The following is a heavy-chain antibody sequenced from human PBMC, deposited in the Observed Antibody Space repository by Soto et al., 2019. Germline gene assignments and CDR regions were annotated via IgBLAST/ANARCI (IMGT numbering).Heavy chain of an antibody. CDR2: IGGSGGST. Sequence: PGGSLRLSCAASGFIFSSYAMNWVRQAPGKGLEWVSGIGGSGGSTYYVDSVKGRFTISRDNSKNTLYLQMNSLRAEDTAVYYCARGVVVAAAADYWGLGPRVTFSS. V-gene: IGHV3-23*01. CDR3: ARGVVVAAAADY. D-gene: IGHD2-21*01. J-gene: IGHJ4*02. CDR1: GFIFSSYA.